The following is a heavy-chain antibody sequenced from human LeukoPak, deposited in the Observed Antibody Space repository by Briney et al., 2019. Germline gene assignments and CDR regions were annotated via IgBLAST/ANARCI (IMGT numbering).Heavy chain of an antibody. Sequence: SETLSLTCAVSGGSISSGSYYWSWIRQPAGKGLEWIGRIYTSGSTNYNPSLKSRVTISVDTSKNQFSLRLTSVTAADTAVYYCARQTGSGLFILPGGQGTLVTVSS. CDR1: GGSISSGSYY. CDR2: IYTSGST. CDR3: ARQTGSGLFILP. D-gene: IGHD3/OR15-3a*01. J-gene: IGHJ4*02. V-gene: IGHV4-61*02.